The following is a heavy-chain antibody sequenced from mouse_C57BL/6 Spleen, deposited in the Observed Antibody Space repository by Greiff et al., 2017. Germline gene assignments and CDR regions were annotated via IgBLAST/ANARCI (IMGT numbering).Heavy chain of an antibody. J-gene: IGHJ1*03. CDR2: ISYDGSN. CDR1: GYSITSGYY. Sequence: EVQLVESGPGLVKPSQSLSLTCSVTGYSITSGYYWNWIRQFPGNKLEWMGYISYDGSNNYNPSLKNRISITRDTSKNQFFLKLNSVTTEDTATYYCASHYYGRSFWYFDVWGTGTTVTVSS. V-gene: IGHV3-6*01. CDR3: ASHYYGRSFWYFDV. D-gene: IGHD1-1*01.